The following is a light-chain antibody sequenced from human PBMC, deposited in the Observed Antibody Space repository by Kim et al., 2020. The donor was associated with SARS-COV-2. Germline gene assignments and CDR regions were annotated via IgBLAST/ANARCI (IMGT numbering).Light chain of an antibody. CDR3: NSLDSNANVV. CDR2: GKN. CDR1: RMRTSS. J-gene: IGLJ2*01. V-gene: IGLV3-19*01. Sequence: SSELTQDPSVYGKLRHMIWITCPGYRMRTSSSTWYQQKPGQAPILVIYGKNNRPSGIPDRFSGSSSGNTASLTITGTQAGDEADYYCNSLDSNANVVFVG.